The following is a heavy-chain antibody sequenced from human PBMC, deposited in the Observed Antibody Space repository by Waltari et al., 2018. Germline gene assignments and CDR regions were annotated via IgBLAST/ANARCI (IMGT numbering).Heavy chain of an antibody. J-gene: IGHJ2*01. V-gene: IGHV1-69*01. D-gene: IGHD1-26*01. CDR2: IIPIFGTA. CDR3: ARDRSGSFYWYFDL. CDR1: GGTFSSYA. Sequence: QVQLVQSGAEVKKPGSSVKVSCKASGGTFSSYAISWVRRAPGQGLEWMGGIIPIFGTANYAQKFQGRVTITADESTSTAYMELSSLRSEDTAVYYCARDRSGSFYWYFDLWGRGTLVTVSS.